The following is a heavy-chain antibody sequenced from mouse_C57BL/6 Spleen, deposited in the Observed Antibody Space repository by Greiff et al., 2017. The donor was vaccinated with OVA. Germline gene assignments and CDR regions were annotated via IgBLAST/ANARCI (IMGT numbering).Heavy chain of an antibody. D-gene: IGHD1-1*02. Sequence: EPGAELARPGASVKLSCKASGYTFTSYGISWVKQRTGQGLEWIGEIYPRSGNTYYNEKFKGKATLTADKSSSTAYMGLRSLTSEDSSVCVSARRGGAGGYYFDDWGQGTTLTVSS. CDR3: ARRGGAGGYYFDD. CDR2: IYPRSGNT. J-gene: IGHJ2*01. CDR1: GYTFTSYG. V-gene: IGHV1-81*01.